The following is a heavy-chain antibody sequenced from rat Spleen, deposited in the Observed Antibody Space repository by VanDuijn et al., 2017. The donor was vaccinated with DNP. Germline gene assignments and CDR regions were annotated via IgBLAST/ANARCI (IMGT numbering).Heavy chain of an antibody. D-gene: IGHD1-1*01. CDR1: GFTFSDYY. V-gene: IGHV5-22*01. CDR3: ARGVYYYSATYWYFDF. Sequence: EVQLVESGGGLVQPGRSLKLSCAASGFTFSDYYMAWVRQAPKKVLELVAAISYEGSSTYYGDSVKGRFTFSRDNSKTTLYLQMNSLRSEATATYYCARGVYYYSATYWYFDFWGPGTMVTVSS. J-gene: IGHJ1*01. CDR2: ISYEGSST.